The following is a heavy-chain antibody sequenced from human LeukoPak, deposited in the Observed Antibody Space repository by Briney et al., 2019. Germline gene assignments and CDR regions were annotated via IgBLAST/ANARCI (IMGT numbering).Heavy chain of an antibody. CDR1: GFTFDDYG. V-gene: IGHV3-20*04. Sequence: GGSLRLSCAASGFTFDDYGMSWVRQAPGKGLEWVSGINWSGSRTGYADSVKGRFTISRDNAKNSLYLQMNSLRAEDTASYYCASAVGAGYYFDYWGQGTLVTVPS. CDR3: ASAVGAGYYFDY. J-gene: IGHJ4*02. CDR2: INWSGSRT. D-gene: IGHD1-26*01.